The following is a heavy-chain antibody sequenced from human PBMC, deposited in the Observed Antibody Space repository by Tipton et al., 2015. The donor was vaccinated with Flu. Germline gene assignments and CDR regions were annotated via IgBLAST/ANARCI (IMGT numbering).Heavy chain of an antibody. Sequence: TLSLTCAVTGYSISSGYFWGWIRQAPGKGLEWLGTIYHSGSPYYNPSLKSRATISLDTSGNQFSLKLRSVTAADTAMYYCARGVGRFSSNPDYWGQGSLVTVSS. J-gene: IGHJ4*02. D-gene: IGHD6-6*01. CDR3: ARGVGRFSSNPDY. V-gene: IGHV4-38-2*01. CDR1: GYSISSGYF. CDR2: IYHSGSP.